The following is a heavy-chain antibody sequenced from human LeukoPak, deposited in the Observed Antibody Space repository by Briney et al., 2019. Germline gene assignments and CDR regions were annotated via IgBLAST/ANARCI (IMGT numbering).Heavy chain of an antibody. CDR2: ISSSGSTI. V-gene: IGHV3-11*01. J-gene: IGHJ4*02. CDR1: GFTVSSNY. D-gene: IGHD6-19*01. Sequence: GGSLRLSCAASGFTVSSNYMSWVRQAPGKGLEWVSYISSSGSTIYYADSVKGRFTIPRDNAKNSLYLQMNSLRAEDTAVYYCASSGWKVTIDYWGQGTLVTVSS. CDR3: ASSGWKVTIDY.